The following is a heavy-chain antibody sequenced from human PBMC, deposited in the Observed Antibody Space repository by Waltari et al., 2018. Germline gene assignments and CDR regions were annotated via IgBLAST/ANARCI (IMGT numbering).Heavy chain of an antibody. Sequence: QVHLQESGPGLVKPSQTLSLTCTVSGCSINGDNYYWNWLRQPAGKGLEWIGGIFCGGNTRYNPTLKNRVTMSKDTSKNHFSLNLASVTAADTALYYGARDAPHYSNYFLYVDLWGQGTLGTVSS. J-gene: IGHJ1*01. CDR1: GCSINGDNYY. V-gene: IGHV4-61*02. D-gene: IGHD4-4*01. CDR3: ARDAPHYSNYFLYVDL. CDR2: IFCGGNT.